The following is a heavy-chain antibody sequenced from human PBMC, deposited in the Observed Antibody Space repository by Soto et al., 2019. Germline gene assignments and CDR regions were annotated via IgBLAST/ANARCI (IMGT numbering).Heavy chain of an antibody. Sequence: GASVKVSCKASGGTFSSYAISWVRQAPGQGLEWMGGIIPIFGTANYAQKFQGRVTITADKSTSTAYMELSSLRSEDTAVYYCVGEDGFYDSSGYYSSGLGFDPWGQGTLVTVSS. CDR3: VGEDGFYDSSGYYSSGLGFDP. D-gene: IGHD3-22*01. J-gene: IGHJ5*02. V-gene: IGHV1-69*06. CDR1: GGTFSSYA. CDR2: IIPIFGTA.